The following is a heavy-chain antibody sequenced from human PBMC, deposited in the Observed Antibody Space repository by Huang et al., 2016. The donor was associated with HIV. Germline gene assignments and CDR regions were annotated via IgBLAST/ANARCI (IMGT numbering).Heavy chain of an antibody. J-gene: IGHJ3*02. CDR2: ISNDGSNN. D-gene: IGHD5-18*01. V-gene: IGHV3-30-3*01. CDR3: ARAKDTWDAYDI. Sequence: QVQLVESGGGVVQPGRSLRLSCAASGFPINNTAMPWVRLAPGKGRDGVAVISNDGSNNYYACSVKCRFTISRDSSKSTLFLHMTSLRTEDTAVYYCARAKDTWDAYDIWGQGTMVIVSS. CDR1: GFPINNTA.